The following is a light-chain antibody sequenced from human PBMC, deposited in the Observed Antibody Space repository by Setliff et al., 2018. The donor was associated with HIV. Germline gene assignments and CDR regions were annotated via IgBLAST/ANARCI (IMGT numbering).Light chain of an antibody. V-gene: IGLV2-23*01. CDR1: SNDVGRYDL. CDR3: CSNTGSNTFV. J-gene: IGLJ1*01. Sequence: QSALTQPASVSGSPGQSITISCTGTSNDVGRYDLVSWYQQHPARAPKLIIYQATRRPSGVSNRFSGSKSGNVAFLTISGLQAEDEADYYCCSNTGSNTFVFGTGTKVTVL. CDR2: QAT.